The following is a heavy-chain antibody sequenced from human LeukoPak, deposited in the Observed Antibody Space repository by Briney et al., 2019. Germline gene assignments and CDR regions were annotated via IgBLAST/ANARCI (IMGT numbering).Heavy chain of an antibody. CDR3: AKGFTFSSWPKEKYFDY. Sequence: GGSLRLSCTASGLSLNNYAMSWVRQVPGKGLEWVSASSSSDDGKWYAESVRGRFTISRDTSKNTLYLQMNSLRAEDTAVYYCAKGFTFSSWPKEKYFDYWGQGTLVTVSS. J-gene: IGHJ4*02. CDR2: SSSSDDGK. CDR1: GLSLNNYA. D-gene: IGHD6-13*01. V-gene: IGHV3-23*01.